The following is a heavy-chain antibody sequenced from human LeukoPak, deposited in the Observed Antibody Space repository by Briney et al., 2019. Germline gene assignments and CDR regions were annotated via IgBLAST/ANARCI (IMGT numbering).Heavy chain of an antibody. CDR2: INPNSGGT. J-gene: IGHJ5*02. Sequence: GASVKVSCKASGYTFTGYYMHWVRQAPGQGLEWMGWINPNSGGTNYAQKFQGRVTMTRDTSISTAYMELSRLRSDDTAVYYCARDGYSSRWYYNWFDPWGQGTLVTVSS. V-gene: IGHV1-2*02. CDR1: GYTFTGYY. CDR3: ARDGYSSRWYYNWFDP. D-gene: IGHD6-13*01.